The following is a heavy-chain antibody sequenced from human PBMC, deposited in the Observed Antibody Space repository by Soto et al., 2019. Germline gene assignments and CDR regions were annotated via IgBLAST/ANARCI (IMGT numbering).Heavy chain of an antibody. CDR3: AHRDKWNYSLL. J-gene: IGHJ4*02. V-gene: IGHV4-39*01. D-gene: IGHD1-7*01. CDR1: GGSINNNHYF. Sequence: SETLSLTCAVSGGSINNNHYFWGWIRQPPGKGLEWIGNIYSSGSTYYNPSLKCRVTISVDTSKNQFSLRLSSVTAADTAVYYGAHRDKWNYSLLWGQGTLVTVSS. CDR2: IYSSGST.